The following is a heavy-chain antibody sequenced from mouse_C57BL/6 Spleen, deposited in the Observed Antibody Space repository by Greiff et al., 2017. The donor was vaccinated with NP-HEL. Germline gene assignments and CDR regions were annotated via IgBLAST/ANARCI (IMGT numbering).Heavy chain of an antibody. Sequence: EAGGVDFSRYWMSWVRRAPGKGLEWIGEINPDSSTINYAPSLKDKFIISRDNAKNTLYLQMSKVRSEDTALYYCARGAYYSNGGYFDVWGTGTTVTVSS. CDR2: INPDSSTI. V-gene: IGHV4-1*01. CDR3: ARGAYYSNGGYFDV. CDR1: GVDFSRYW. D-gene: IGHD2-5*01. J-gene: IGHJ1*03.